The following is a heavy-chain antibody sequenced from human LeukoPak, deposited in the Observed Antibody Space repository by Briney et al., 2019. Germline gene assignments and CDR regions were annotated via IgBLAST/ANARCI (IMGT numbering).Heavy chain of an antibody. CDR2: IYYSGST. J-gene: IGHJ4*02. D-gene: IGHD2-8*01. CDR1: GGSISSYY. V-gene: IGHV4-59*01. Sequence: SETLSLTCTVSGGSISSYYWSWIRQPPGKGLEWIGYIYYSGSTNYNPSLKSRVTISVDTSKNQFSLKLSFVTAADTAVYYCARVVYDSGFYYFDYWGQGTLVTVSS. CDR3: ARVVYDSGFYYFDY.